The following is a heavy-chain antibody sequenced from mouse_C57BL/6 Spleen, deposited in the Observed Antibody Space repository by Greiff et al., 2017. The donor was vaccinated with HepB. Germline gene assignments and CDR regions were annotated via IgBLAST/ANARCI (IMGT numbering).Heavy chain of an antibody. CDR1: GYSITSGYY. CDR2: ISYDGSN. D-gene: IGHD2-4*01. J-gene: IGHJ3*01. CDR3: ARGYYDYDDWFAY. Sequence: EVKLMESGPGLVKPSQSLSLTCSVTGYSITSGYYWNWIRQFPGNKLEWMGYISYDGSNNYNPSLKNRISITRDTSKNQFFLKLNSVTTEDTATYYCARGYYDYDDWFAYWGQGTLVTVSA. V-gene: IGHV3-6*01.